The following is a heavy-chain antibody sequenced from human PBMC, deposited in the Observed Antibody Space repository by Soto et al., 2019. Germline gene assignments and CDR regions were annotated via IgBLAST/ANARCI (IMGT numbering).Heavy chain of an antibody. CDR3: GSEAGSGTNSRLGDY. J-gene: IGHJ4*02. CDR1: GLTFSTYH. CDR2: IWHDGSNR. D-gene: IGHD2-8*01. Sequence: VGSLRLSCAGSGLTFSTYHMHWVRQAPDKGLEWVAAIWHDGSNRFYADSVKGRFTISRDNSKNTLFLQMTSLRVEDTAVYYCGSEAGSGTNSRLGDYWGLGTLVTVSS. V-gene: IGHV3-33*01.